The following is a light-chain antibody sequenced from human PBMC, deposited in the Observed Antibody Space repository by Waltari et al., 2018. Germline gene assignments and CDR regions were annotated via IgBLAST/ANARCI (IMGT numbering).Light chain of an antibody. CDR3: HSRDASGVAGS. J-gene: IGLJ2*01. CDR1: SLRSYY. CDR2: DKN. Sequence: SSELTQDPAVSVAMGQTVRLTCQGASLRSYYASWYQQRPGPAPILVIYDKNNRPSGVPDRVSGSSSHNTGSLTSTGAQAEDEASYYCHSRDASGVAGSFGGGTKLTVL. V-gene: IGLV3-19*01.